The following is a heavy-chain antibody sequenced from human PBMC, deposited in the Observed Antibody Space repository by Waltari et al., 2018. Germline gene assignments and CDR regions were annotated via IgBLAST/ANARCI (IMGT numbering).Heavy chain of an antibody. Sequence: QVQLQQWGAGLLKPSETLSLTCAVYGGSFSGYYWSWLRQPPGKGLEWIGEINHSGSTNYNPSLKSRVTISVDTSKNQFSLKLSSVTAADTAVYYCARVPLIPGIAAAAAIDYWGQGTLVTVSS. V-gene: IGHV4-34*01. CDR1: GGSFSGYY. D-gene: IGHD6-13*01. CDR3: ARVPLIPGIAAAAAIDY. J-gene: IGHJ4*02. CDR2: INHSGST.